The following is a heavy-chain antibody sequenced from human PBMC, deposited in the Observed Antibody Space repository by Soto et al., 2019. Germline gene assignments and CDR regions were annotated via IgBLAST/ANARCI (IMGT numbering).Heavy chain of an antibody. CDR1: GGSFTGYY. J-gene: IGHJ4*02. D-gene: IGHD6-13*01. CDR3: ARNGGSTWYYFDS. Sequence: TSETLSLTCAVYGGSFTGYYGAWIRQSPGKGLEWIGEISHSGRTNYNPSLKSRVTISVDTSKNQFSLKVSSVTAADTGMYYCARNGGSTWYYFDSWGQGTVVTVSS. CDR2: ISHSGRT. V-gene: IGHV4-34*01.